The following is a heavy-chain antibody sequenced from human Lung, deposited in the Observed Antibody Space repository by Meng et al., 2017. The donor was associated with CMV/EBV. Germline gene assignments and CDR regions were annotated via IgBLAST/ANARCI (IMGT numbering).Heavy chain of an antibody. CDR3: ARDLNGDPDY. CDR1: GYSFTRYY. V-gene: IGHV1-2*02. J-gene: IGHJ4*02. D-gene: IGHD4-17*01. CDR2: INPNSGGT. Sequence: KVSCKGSGYSFTRYYMHWVRQAPGQGLEWMGWINPNSGGTNYAQKFQGRVTMTRDTSISTAYMELSRLRSDDTAVYYCARDLNGDPDYWGQGTLVTVSS.